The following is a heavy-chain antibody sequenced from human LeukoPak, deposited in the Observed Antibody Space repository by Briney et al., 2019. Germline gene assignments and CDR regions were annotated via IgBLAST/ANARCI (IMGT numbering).Heavy chain of an antibody. CDR2: ICWDSGSI. CDR1: GFTFYDYA. J-gene: IGHJ6*02. D-gene: IGHD4-17*01. CDR3: AKDSGGDYDPLGMDV. V-gene: IGHV3-9*01. Sequence: PGRSLRLSCAASGFTFYDYAMHWVRPGPGKGLGWGSGICWDSGSIGYADSVKGPFTISRDNAKNSLYLQMNSLRAEDTALYYCAKDSGGDYDPLGMDVWGQGTTVTVSS.